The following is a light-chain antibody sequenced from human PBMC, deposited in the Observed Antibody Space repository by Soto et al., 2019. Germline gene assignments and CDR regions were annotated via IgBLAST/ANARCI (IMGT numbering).Light chain of an antibody. CDR1: SSDVGAYNF. J-gene: IGLJ1*01. Sequence: QSALTQPASVSGSPGQSITISCTGTSSDVGAYNFVSWHQQHPGKAPKLMIYEGSKRPSGVSNRFSGSKSGSTASLTISGLQAEDEADFYCSSYAGGGIYVFGTGTKLTVL. V-gene: IGLV2-23*01. CDR2: EGS. CDR3: SSYAGGGIYV.